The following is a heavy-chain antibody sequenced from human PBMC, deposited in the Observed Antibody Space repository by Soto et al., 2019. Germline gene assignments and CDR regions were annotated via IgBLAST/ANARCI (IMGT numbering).Heavy chain of an antibody. Sequence: GGSLRLSCAASGFTFSDYYMSWIRQAPGKGLEWVSYISSSGSTIYYADSVKGRFTISRDNAKNSLYLQMNSLRAEDTAVYYCARELPDIVVATFDYWGQGTLVTVSS. V-gene: IGHV3-11*01. CDR3: ARELPDIVVATFDY. CDR2: ISSSGSTI. CDR1: GFTFSDYY. J-gene: IGHJ4*02. D-gene: IGHD2-2*01.